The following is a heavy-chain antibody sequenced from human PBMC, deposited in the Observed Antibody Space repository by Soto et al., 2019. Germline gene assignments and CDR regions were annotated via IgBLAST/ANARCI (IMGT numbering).Heavy chain of an antibody. Sequence: SETLSLTCTVSGGSISSNYWTWIRQPPGKGLEWIGYVYNSGSTNYNPSLKGRVTISEDTSKSQFSLKVNSMTAADTAVYYCARYRREAVAGYTLDNWGQGILVTVSS. D-gene: IGHD6-13*01. CDR3: ARYRREAVAGYTLDN. J-gene: IGHJ4*02. CDR1: GGSISSNY. V-gene: IGHV4-59*01. CDR2: VYNSGST.